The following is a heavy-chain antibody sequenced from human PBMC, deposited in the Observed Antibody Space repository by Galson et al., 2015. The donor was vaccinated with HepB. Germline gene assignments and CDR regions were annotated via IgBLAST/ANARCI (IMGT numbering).Heavy chain of an antibody. V-gene: IGHV4-4*02. D-gene: IGHD3-16*02. CDR3: AKDVRS. Sequence: ETLSLTCAVSGGSISSSDWWTWVRQPPGKGLEWIGEIYRSGYTNYNSSLESRITISLDRSKNQLSLDVRSMTAADTAMYYCAKDVRSWGQGTLVTVSS. J-gene: IGHJ4*02. CDR2: IYRSGYT. CDR1: GGSISSSDW.